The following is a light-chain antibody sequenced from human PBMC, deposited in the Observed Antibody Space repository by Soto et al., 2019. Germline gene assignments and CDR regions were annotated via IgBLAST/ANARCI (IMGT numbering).Light chain of an antibody. CDR3: QQYGISTQA. V-gene: IGKV3-20*01. CDR1: QRVXSNY. CDR2: GAS. Sequence: IVLTQSPGTLSLSPGERATLSCRASQRVXSNYVAWYQQKPGQAPRLRXYGASSRATGIPDRLSGSGSGTDFTLTIRRLEPEDFAAYYCQQYGISTQAFGQGTKVDIK. J-gene: IGKJ1*01.